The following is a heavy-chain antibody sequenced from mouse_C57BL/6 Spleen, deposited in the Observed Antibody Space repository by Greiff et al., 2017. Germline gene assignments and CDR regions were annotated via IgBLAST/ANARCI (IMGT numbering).Heavy chain of an antibody. J-gene: IGHJ2*01. CDR1: GFSLTSYG. V-gene: IGHV2-2*01. CDR3: ARNWRDYYSNYVLDY. Sequence: VKLMESGPGLVQPSQSLSITCTVSGFSLTSYGVHWVRQSPGKGLEWLGVIWSGGSTDYNAAFISRLSISKDNSKSQVFFKMNSLQADDTAIYYCARNWRDYYSNYVLDYWGQGTTLTVSS. CDR2: IWSGGST. D-gene: IGHD2-5*01.